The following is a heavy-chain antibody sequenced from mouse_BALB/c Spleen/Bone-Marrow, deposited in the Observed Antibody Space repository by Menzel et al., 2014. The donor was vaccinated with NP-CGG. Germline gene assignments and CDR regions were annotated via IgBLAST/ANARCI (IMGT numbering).Heavy chain of an antibody. Sequence: VQLVESGAELARPGASVMMSCKASGYSFXSYTIHWLKQRPGQGLEWIAYIVPSTAYSNYNQKFKDRATLTADTSSSTASMQLSSLPSEESAVDYCGRGGTYDGCCGPFDYWGPGTTLTVSS. V-gene: IGHV1-4*01. CDR1: GYSFXSYT. CDR2: IVPSTAYS. J-gene: IGHJ2*01. CDR3: GRGGTYDGCCGPFDY. D-gene: IGHD2-3*01.